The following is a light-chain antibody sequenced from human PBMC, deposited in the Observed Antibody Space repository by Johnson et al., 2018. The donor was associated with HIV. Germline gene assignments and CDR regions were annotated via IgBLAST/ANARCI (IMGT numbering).Light chain of an antibody. CDR3: GTWDSSLSAGV. V-gene: IGLV1-51*02. CDR1: SSNIGNNY. Sequence: QSVLTQPPSVSAAPGQKVTISCSGSSSNIGNNYVSWYQQLPGTAPKLLIYENNKRPSGIPDRFSGSKSGTSATLGITGLQTRDEADYYCGTWDSSLSAGVFGTGTKVTGL. J-gene: IGLJ1*01. CDR2: ENN.